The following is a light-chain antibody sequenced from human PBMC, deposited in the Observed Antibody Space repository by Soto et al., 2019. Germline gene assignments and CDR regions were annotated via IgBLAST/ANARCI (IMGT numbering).Light chain of an antibody. CDR3: AAWDDTLNVPV. CDR1: SSNIGTYT. V-gene: IGLV1-44*01. CDR2: TNN. Sequence: QSVLTQPPSASGTPGQRVTISCSGGSSNIGTYTVNWYQQLPGMAPRLLMYTNNQRPSGVPDRFSGSKSGTSASLAISGLQSEDEADYYCAAWDDTLNVPVFGGGTQLTVL. J-gene: IGLJ7*01.